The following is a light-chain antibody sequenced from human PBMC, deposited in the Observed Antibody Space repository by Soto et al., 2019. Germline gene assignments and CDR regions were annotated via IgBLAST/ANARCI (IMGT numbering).Light chain of an antibody. J-gene: IGKJ1*01. CDR3: LRYSSSQWT. CDR2: GAS. V-gene: IGKV3-20*01. CDR1: QSVSSNY. Sequence: EIVMTQSPATLSVSPGESATLSCRASQSVSSNYLAWYQQKPGQAPRLLIFGASSRATGIPDRFSGSGSGTDFTLTITRLEPEDFAVYFCLRYSSSQWTFGQETKVDIK.